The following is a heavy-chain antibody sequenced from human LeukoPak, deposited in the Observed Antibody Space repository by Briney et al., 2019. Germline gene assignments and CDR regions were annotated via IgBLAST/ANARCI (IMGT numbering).Heavy chain of an antibody. D-gene: IGHD2-2*01. CDR2: IGGSGGST. V-gene: IGHV3-23*01. CDR1: GFTFSSYA. J-gene: IGHJ4*02. Sequence: GGSLRLSCAASGFTFSSYAMSWVRQAPGKGLEWVSAIGGSGGSTYYADSVNGRFTISRDNSKNTLYLQMNSLRAEDTAVYYCAKDYCSTTSCRFDYWGQGTLVTVSS. CDR3: AKDYCSTTSCRFDY.